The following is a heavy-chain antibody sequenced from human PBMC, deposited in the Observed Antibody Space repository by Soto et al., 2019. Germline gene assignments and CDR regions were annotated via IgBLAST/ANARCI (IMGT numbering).Heavy chain of an antibody. V-gene: IGHV3-13*01. J-gene: IGHJ2*01. CDR1: GFTFNSYD. D-gene: IGHD4-17*01. CDR2: IGTAGDT. Sequence: EVQLVESGGGLVQPGGSLRLSCAASGFTFNSYDMHWVRQATGKGLEWVSAIGTAGDTYYPGSVKGRFTISRENAKNSLYLQMNSLRAGDTAVYYCARGNYGDYRFSYWYFDLWGRGTLVTVSS. CDR3: ARGNYGDYRFSYWYFDL.